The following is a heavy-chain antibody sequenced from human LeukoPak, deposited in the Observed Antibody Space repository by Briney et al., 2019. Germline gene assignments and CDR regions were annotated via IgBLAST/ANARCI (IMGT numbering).Heavy chain of an antibody. J-gene: IGHJ4*02. V-gene: IGHV3-21*01. Sequence: GGSLRLSCAASGFTFSSYSMNWVRQARGKWLEWVSSISSSSSYIYYADSVKGRFTISRDNAKNSLYLQMNSLRAEDTAVYYCARDRSRWFGENTDYWGQGTLVTVSS. CDR2: ISSSSSYI. CDR3: ARDRSRWFGENTDY. D-gene: IGHD3-10*01. CDR1: GFTFSSYS.